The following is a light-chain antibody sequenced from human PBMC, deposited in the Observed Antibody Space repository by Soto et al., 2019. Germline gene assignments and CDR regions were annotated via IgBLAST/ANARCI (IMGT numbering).Light chain of an antibody. CDR2: GAS. J-gene: IGKJ1*01. V-gene: IGKV3-15*01. Sequence: EIVMTQSPATLSVSPGERVTLSCRASQSVSSNLAWYQQKPGQAPRLLIYGASTRVTDIPARFSGSGSGTEFTLTISSLQSEDFAVYSCQQYNNWPPWTFGQGTKVEIK. CDR3: QQYNNWPPWT. CDR1: QSVSSN.